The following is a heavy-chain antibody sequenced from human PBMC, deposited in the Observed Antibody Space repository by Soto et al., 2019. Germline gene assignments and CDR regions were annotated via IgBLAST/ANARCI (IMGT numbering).Heavy chain of an antibody. CDR2: ISSSSSYI. J-gene: IGHJ3*02. CDR3: ARGSITPWFPDAFDI. CDR1: GFTFSSYS. V-gene: IGHV3-21*01. D-gene: IGHD2-15*01. Sequence: GGSLRLCCAASGFTFSSYSMNWVRQAPGKGLEWVSSISSSSSYIYYADSVKGRFTISRDNAKNSLYLQMNSLRAEDTAVYYCARGSITPWFPDAFDIWGQGTMVTVSS.